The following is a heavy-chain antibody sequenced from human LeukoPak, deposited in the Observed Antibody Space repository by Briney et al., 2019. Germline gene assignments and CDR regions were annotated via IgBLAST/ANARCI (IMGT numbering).Heavy chain of an antibody. V-gene: IGHV3-74*01. CDR2: TDTEGADT. CDR3: ARGTAITAGIDF. CDR1: GFAFRNYW. D-gene: IGHD6-19*01. J-gene: IGHJ4*02. Sequence: GGSLRLSCAASGFAFRNYWMFWVRQAPGKGLVWISQTDTEGADTTYGDPAKGRFTASRDNAKNTLYLQMNSLRVEDTAVYFCARGTAITAGIDFWGQGTLVTVSS.